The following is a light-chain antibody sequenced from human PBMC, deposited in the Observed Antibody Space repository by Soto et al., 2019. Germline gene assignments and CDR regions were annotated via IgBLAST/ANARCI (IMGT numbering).Light chain of an antibody. Sequence: EIVLPQSPGTLSLSPGEIATLSCRASQSASSKYLAWYQQKPGQAPRVLIYGTSIRASGVPERFSGGGSGTDFTLTITRLEPEDFAVYYCQQYGSSLFTFGPGTKVDFK. CDR2: GTS. V-gene: IGKV3-20*01. CDR1: QSASSKY. J-gene: IGKJ3*01. CDR3: QQYGSSLFT.